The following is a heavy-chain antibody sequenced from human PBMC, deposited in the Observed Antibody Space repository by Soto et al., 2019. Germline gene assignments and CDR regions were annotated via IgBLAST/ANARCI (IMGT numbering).Heavy chain of an antibody. CDR3: ARGEGYCSGGSCYSYYYYGLDV. CDR1: GFMFSTYW. CDR2: IKQDGSER. Sequence: EVQLVESGGGLVQPGGSLRLSCAASGFMFSTYWMTWVRQAPGKGLAWVANIKQDGSERYYVDSVKGRFTISRDNAKDSLYLQMNSLRAEDTAVYYCARGEGYCSGGSCYSYYYYGLDVWGQGTTVTVSS. D-gene: IGHD2-15*01. V-gene: IGHV3-7*03. J-gene: IGHJ6*02.